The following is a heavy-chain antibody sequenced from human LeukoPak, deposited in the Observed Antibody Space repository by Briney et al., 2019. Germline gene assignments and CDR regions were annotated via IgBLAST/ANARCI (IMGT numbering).Heavy chain of an antibody. J-gene: IGHJ6*03. CDR2: IYTSGST. Sequence: PSETLSLTCAVSGASISGSGYYLGWIRQPPGKGLEWIGRIYTSGSTNYNPSLKSRVTMSVDTSKNQFSLKLSSVTAADTAVYYCARDLAGATTHGYYYYYMDVWGKGTTVTISS. D-gene: IGHD1-26*01. CDR3: ARDLAGATTHGYYYYYMDV. CDR1: GASISGSGYY. V-gene: IGHV4-39*07.